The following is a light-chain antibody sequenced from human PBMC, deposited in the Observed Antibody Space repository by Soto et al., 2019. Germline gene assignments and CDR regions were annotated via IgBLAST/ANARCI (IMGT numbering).Light chain of an antibody. CDR2: GAS. CDR1: QSVSSTY. J-gene: IGKJ2*01. Sequence: ESVLTQSPGTLSLSPGERATLSCRASQSVSSTYLAWYQQKPGQAPRLLIYGASSRATGISDRFSGGGSGTDFTLTISRLEPEDFAVYYCQQYGSSPYTFGQGTKLEIK. V-gene: IGKV3-20*01. CDR3: QQYGSSPYT.